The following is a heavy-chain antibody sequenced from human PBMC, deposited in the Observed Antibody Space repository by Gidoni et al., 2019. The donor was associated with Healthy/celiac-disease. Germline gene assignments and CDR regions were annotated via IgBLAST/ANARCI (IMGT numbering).Heavy chain of an antibody. CDR3: ARPHSDILTGYYIPLDYFDY. CDR1: GSSISRSSYY. V-gene: IGHV4-39*01. Sequence: LQLQESGPGLVKPSETLSLTCTVSGSSISRSSYYWGLLRQPPGKGLECIGSIYYSGSTYYNPSLKSRVTISVDTSKIQFSLKLSSVTAADTAVYYCARPHSDILTGYYIPLDYFDYWGQGTLVTVSS. J-gene: IGHJ4*02. D-gene: IGHD3-9*01. CDR2: IYYSGST.